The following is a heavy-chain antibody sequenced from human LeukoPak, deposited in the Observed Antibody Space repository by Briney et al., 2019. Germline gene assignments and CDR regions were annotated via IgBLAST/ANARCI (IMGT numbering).Heavy chain of an antibody. CDR2: ISRSGRTI. J-gene: IGHJ6*03. CDR3: ARDGEGSSYYYYYYMDV. Sequence: KPGGSLRLSCAASGFTFSDYYMSSARQAPGKGLERVSYISRSGRTIFYADSVKGRFTISRDNAKNSLYLQMSSLRAEDTAVYYCARDGEGSSYYYYYYMDVWGKGTTVTVSS. D-gene: IGHD3-10*01. CDR1: GFTFSDYY. V-gene: IGHV3-11*01.